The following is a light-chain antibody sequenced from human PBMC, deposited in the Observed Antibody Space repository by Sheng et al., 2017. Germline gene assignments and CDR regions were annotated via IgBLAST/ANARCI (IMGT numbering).Light chain of an antibody. V-gene: IGKV1-5*03. CDR2: KAS. J-gene: IGKJ1*01. Sequence: DIQMTQSPSTLSASVGDRVTITCRASQSISSWLAWYQQKPGKAPKLLIYKASSLESGSHQGSAAVDLGQNSLSTISSLQPDDFATYYCQQYNSYSPWTFGQGTKVEIK. CDR1: QSISSW. CDR3: QQYNSYSPWT.